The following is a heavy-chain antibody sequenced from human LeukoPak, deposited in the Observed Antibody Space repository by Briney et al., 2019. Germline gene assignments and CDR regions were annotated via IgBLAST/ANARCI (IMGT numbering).Heavy chain of an antibody. CDR1: SDSISSGNYF. J-gene: IGHJ4*02. D-gene: IGHD2-21*01. CDR2: ISPGGNT. V-gene: IGHV4-39*01. Sequence: SETLSLICAVSSDSISSGNYFWGWIRQPPGKGLELIASISPGGNTYYNPSLKSRGTISVHTSKKHFSLMLNSVTAADTAVYFCAKHAPHESGDKRGFESWGQGILVTVSS. CDR3: AKHAPHESGDKRGFES.